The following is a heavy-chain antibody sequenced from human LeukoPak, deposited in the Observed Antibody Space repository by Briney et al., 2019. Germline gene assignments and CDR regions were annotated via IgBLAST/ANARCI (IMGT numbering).Heavy chain of an antibody. J-gene: IGHJ4*02. CDR1: GYTFTGYY. D-gene: IGHD3-22*01. CDR3: ARAGDSSGYYQTFDY. V-gene: IGHV1-2*06. Sequence: ASVKVSCKASGYTFTGYYIHWVRQAPGQGLEWMGRVNPNSGGTNYAQKFQGRVTMTRDTSISTAYMELSRLRSDGTAIYYCARAGDSSGYYQTFDYWGQGTLVTVSS. CDR2: VNPNSGGT.